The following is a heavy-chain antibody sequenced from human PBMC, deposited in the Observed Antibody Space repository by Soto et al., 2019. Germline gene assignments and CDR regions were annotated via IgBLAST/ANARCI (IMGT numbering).Heavy chain of an antibody. CDR2: FDPEDGET. CDR3: ATPNQSSGWYQVDY. V-gene: IGHV1-24*01. J-gene: IGHJ4*02. Sequence: APGKGLEWMGGFDPEDGETIYAQKFQGRVTMTEDTSTDTAYMGLSSLRSEDTAVYYCATPNQSSGWYQVDYAGQGTLV. D-gene: IGHD6-19*01.